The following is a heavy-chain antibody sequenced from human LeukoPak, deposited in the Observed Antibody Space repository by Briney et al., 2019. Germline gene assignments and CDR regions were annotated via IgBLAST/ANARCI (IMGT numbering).Heavy chain of an antibody. CDR1: GGSINSHY. Sequence: SETLSLTCTVSGGSINSHYWSWIRQPPGKGLQWIGFISYSGSTSYNPSLMSRVTISVDTSENQFSLKLNSVTAADTALYFCARSYYDFWSGFYSDFWGQGALVTVSS. CDR3: ARSYYDFWSGFYSDF. D-gene: IGHD3-3*01. CDR2: ISYSGST. J-gene: IGHJ4*02. V-gene: IGHV4-59*11.